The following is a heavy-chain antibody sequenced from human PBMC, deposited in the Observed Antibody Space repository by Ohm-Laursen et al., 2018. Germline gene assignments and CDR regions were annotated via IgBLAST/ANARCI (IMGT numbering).Heavy chain of an antibody. CDR2: INHSGST. Sequence: LQTLSLTCAVYGGSFSGYYWSWIRQPPGKGLEWIGEINHSGSTNYNPSLKSRVTISVDTSKNQFSLKLSSVTAADTAVYYCARRANSAYPYYLDHWGQGTLVTVSS. CDR1: GGSFSGYY. D-gene: IGHD3-22*01. J-gene: IGHJ4*02. V-gene: IGHV4-34*01. CDR3: ARRANSAYPYYLDH.